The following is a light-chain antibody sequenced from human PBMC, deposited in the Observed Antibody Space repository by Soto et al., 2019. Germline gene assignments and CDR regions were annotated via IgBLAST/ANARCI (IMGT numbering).Light chain of an antibody. V-gene: IGKV3-15*01. CDR2: GAS. Sequence: ILMTQSPATLSVSPAERATLSCRASQTVYSNLAWYQQKPGQAPRLLIYGASTRATGIPARFSGGGSGTEFTLTISSLQSEDFAIYFCQQYNNWPVFGQGTKVDI. CDR3: QQYNNWPV. CDR1: QTVYSN. J-gene: IGKJ1*01.